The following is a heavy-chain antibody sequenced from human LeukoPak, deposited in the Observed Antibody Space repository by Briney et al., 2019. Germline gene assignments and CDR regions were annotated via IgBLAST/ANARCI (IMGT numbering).Heavy chain of an antibody. D-gene: IGHD3-3*01. J-gene: IGHJ6*02. CDR3: AKGDTYDDFWSGYSYHYYYGMDV. Sequence: GGSLRLSCAASGFTFSSFAMSWVRQAPGKGLEWVSIISGSGSSTSYGDSVKGRFTISRDNSENTLYLQMDSLRAEDTAVYYCAKGDTYDDFWSGYSYHYYYGMDVWGQGTTVIVSS. CDR2: ISGSGSST. V-gene: IGHV3-23*01. CDR1: GFTFSSFA.